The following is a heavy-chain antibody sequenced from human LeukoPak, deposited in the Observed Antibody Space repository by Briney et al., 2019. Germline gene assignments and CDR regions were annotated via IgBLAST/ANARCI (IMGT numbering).Heavy chain of an antibody. CDR2: ISSSGSTE. V-gene: IGHV3-48*01. CDR1: GFTFSRYS. D-gene: IGHD3-3*01. CDR3: ARDRSGDDGFWSVYYTNCFDP. J-gene: IGHJ5*02. Sequence: PGGSLRLSCAASGFTFSRYSMNWVRQAPGKGLEWVSYISSSGSTEYYADSVKGRFTISRDNAKNSLYLQMNSLRAEDTAVYYCARDRSGDDGFWSVYYTNCFDPWGQGTLVTVSS.